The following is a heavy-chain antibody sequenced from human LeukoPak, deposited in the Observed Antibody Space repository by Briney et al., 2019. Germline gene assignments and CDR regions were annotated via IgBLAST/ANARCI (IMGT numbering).Heavy chain of an antibody. CDR2: ISSDGIDK. J-gene: IGHJ4*02. Sequence: GGSLRLSCAASGLTFSSYEMNWVRQAPGKGLEWVAVISSDGIDKYYADSVKGRFTISRDNSKNTLYLQMSSLRAEDTAVYYCAKDKGREGDYWGQGNLVTVSS. V-gene: IGHV3-30*18. CDR1: GLTFSSYE. CDR3: AKDKGREGDY.